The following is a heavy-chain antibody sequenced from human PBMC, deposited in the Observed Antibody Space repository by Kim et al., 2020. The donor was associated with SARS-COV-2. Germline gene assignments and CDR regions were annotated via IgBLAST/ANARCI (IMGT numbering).Heavy chain of an antibody. D-gene: IGHD3-22*01. Sequence: SVKGRFTISRDDSKSTLYLQMNSLKAEDTAVYYCARVDYDDRSGSALLDYWGQGTLVTVSS. CDR3: ARVDYDDRSGSALLDY. V-gene: IGHV3-72*01. J-gene: IGHJ4*02.